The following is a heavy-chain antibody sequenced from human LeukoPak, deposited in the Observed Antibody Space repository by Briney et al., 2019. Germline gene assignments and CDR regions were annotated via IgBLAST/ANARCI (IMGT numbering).Heavy chain of an antibody. CDR1: GGSISSYY. Sequence: PSETLSLTCTVSGGSISSYYWSWIRQPPGKGLEWIGYLYYSGHTNYNPPLKSRVTISVDTSKNQFSLKLSSVTAADTAVYYCARHPAAAAPGYWGQGTLVTVSS. D-gene: IGHD6-13*01. CDR2: LYYSGHT. V-gene: IGHV4-59*08. J-gene: IGHJ4*02. CDR3: ARHPAAAAPGY.